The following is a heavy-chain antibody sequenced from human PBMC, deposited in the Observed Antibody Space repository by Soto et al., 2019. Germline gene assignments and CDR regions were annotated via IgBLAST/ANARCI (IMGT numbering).Heavy chain of an antibody. V-gene: IGHV3-74*01. J-gene: IGHJ4*02. CDR1: GFTFSSYW. Sequence: EVQLVESGGGLVQPGGSLRLSCAASGFTFSSYWMHWVRQVPGKGLVWVSRLNSDGSTTRYADSVKGRFTSSRDNAKNTLYLQMNSLRAEDTAVYYCARDTMATDPFDYWGQGTLVTVSS. D-gene: IGHD5-12*01. CDR3: ARDTMATDPFDY. CDR2: LNSDGSTT.